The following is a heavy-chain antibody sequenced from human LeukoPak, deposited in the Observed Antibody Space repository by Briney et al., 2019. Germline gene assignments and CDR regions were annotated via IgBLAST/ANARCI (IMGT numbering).Heavy chain of an antibody. CDR2: ISGSGGST. CDR1: GFTFSSYA. Sequence: PGGSLRLSCAASGFTFSSYAMSWVRQAPGKGLEWVSAISGSGGSTYYADSVKGRFTISRDNSKNTLYLQMNILRAEDTAVYYCAKDRDRIAGLIYFDYWGQGTLVTVSS. D-gene: IGHD6-13*01. CDR3: AKDRDRIAGLIYFDY. V-gene: IGHV3-23*01. J-gene: IGHJ4*02.